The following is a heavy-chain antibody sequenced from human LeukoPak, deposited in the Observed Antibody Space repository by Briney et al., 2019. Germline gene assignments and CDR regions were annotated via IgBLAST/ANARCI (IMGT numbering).Heavy chain of an antibody. V-gene: IGHV1-2*02. CDR3: ARGREQWPPFDY. Sequence: ASVKVSCKASGYTFTGYYMHWVRQAPGQGLEWMGWINPNSGGTNYAQRFQGRVTMNRDTSISTAYMELSRLRSDDTAVYYCARGREQWPPFDYWGQGTLVTVSS. D-gene: IGHD6-19*01. CDR2: INPNSGGT. J-gene: IGHJ4*02. CDR1: GYTFTGYY.